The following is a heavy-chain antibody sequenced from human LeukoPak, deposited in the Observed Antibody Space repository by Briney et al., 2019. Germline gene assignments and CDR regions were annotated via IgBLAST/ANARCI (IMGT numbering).Heavy chain of an antibody. Sequence: PGGSLRLSCAASGFTFSSYAMSWVRQAPGKGLEWVSAISGSGGSTYYADSVKGRFTTSRDNSKNTLYLQMNSLRAEDTAVYYCAKPVGYCSGGSCYGSITVTTSADYWGQGTLVTVSS. J-gene: IGHJ4*02. D-gene: IGHD2-15*01. CDR1: GFTFSSYA. V-gene: IGHV3-23*01. CDR2: ISGSGGST. CDR3: AKPVGYCSGGSCYGSITVTTSADY.